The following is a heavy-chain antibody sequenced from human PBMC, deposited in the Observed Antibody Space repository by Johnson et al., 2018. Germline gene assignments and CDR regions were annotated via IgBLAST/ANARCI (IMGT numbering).Heavy chain of an antibody. J-gene: IGHJ6*03. V-gene: IGHV3-49*03. D-gene: IGHD2-15*01. CDR1: GFNFGDYA. CDR3: SRVVVAALYMDV. CDR2: IRRIAYGGTT. Sequence: EVQLLESGGGLVQPGRSLRLSCTASGFNFGDYAMTWFRQAPGKGLEWVGIIRRIAYGGTTEYAASAKGRFTISRDDSKSIAYLQMNSRKTGDTAVDYCSRVVVAALYMDVWGKGTTVTVSS.